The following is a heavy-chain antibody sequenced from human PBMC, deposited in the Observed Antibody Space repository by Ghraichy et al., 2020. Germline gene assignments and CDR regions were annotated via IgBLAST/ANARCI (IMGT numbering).Heavy chain of an antibody. Sequence: GGSLRLSCAASGFTFSSYGMHWVRPSPGKGLEWVAVIWYDGSNKYSADSVKGRFTISRDNSKNTLYLQMNSLRAEDTAVEYCARTSIAARTGYYYGMDVWGKGTTVTVSA. V-gene: IGHV3-33*08. CDR2: IWYDGSNK. D-gene: IGHD6-6*01. CDR3: ARTSIAARTGYYYGMDV. CDR1: GFTFSSYG. J-gene: IGHJ6*04.